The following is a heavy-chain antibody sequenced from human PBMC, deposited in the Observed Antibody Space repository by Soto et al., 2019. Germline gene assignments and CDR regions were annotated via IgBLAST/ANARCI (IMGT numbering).Heavy chain of an antibody. CDR2: IDYSGNI. CDR1: GGSITSSGSA. V-gene: IGHV4-39*01. D-gene: IGHD1-1*01. J-gene: IGHJ4*02. CDR3: ARHIHNQGFEYYFDS. Sequence: QLQLQESGPGLVKPSETLSLTCNASGGSITSSGSAWGWIRQSPGKGLEWIGTIDYSGNIYYIPSLKSRITISVDTSKNQISLKLSSGTAADTAVYYCARHIHNQGFEYYFDSWGQGTLVTVSS.